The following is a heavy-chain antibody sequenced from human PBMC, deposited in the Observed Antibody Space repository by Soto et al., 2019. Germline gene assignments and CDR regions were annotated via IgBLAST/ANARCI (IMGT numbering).Heavy chain of an antibody. D-gene: IGHD3-10*01. J-gene: IGHJ3*02. CDR3: ARVPRVRYAFDI. CDR1: GYTFTSYG. V-gene: IGHV1-18*01. Sequence: GASVKXSCKASGYTFTSYGISWVRQAPGQGLEWMGWISPYNGNTNYAQKLQGRVTMTTDTSTSTAYMELRSLRSDDTAVYYCARVPRVRYAFDIWGQGTMVTVSS. CDR2: ISPYNGNT.